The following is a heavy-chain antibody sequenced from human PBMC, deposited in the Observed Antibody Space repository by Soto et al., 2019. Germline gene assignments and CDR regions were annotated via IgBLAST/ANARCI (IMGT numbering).Heavy chain of an antibody. CDR1: GGSISSSSYY. CDR2: IYYSGST. V-gene: IGHV4-39*01. Sequence: SETLSLTCTVSGGSISSSSYYWGWIRQPPGKGLEWIGSIYYSGSTYYNPSLKSRVTISVDTSKNQFSLKLSSVTAADTAVYYCARQRKGLRLVDYWGQGTLVTVSS. J-gene: IGHJ4*02. CDR3: ARQRKGLRLVDY. D-gene: IGHD5-12*01.